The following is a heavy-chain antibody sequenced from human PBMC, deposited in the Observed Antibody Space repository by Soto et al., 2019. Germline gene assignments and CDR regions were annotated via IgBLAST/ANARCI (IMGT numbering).Heavy chain of an antibody. V-gene: IGHV3-30-3*01. Sequence: QVQLVESGGGVVQPGRSLRLSCAASGFTFSSYAMHWVRQAPGKGLERVAVISYDGSNKYYADSVKGRFTISRDNSQNPLDLQMNSLSAEDTAVYYCAREDGGSDYWGQGTLVTVSS. CDR2: ISYDGSNK. D-gene: IGHD3-16*01. CDR3: AREDGGSDY. CDR1: GFTFSSYA. J-gene: IGHJ4*02.